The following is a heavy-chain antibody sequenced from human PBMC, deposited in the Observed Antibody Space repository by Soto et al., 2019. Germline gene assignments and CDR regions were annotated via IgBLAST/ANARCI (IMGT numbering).Heavy chain of an antibody. Sequence: QVQLHESGPGLVRPSETLSLTCTVSGGFITNHYWSWIRQPPGKGLEWLGYVYHSESAKYQPSLKSRVTSTLDASRNQFPLMLTSVTAADTAVYYCARYRLGNPYYDYMGYMDVWGKGTTVTVSS. CDR3: ARYRLGNPYYDYMGYMDV. D-gene: IGHD3-16*01. CDR1: GGFITNHY. J-gene: IGHJ6*03. CDR2: VYHSESA. V-gene: IGHV4-59*08.